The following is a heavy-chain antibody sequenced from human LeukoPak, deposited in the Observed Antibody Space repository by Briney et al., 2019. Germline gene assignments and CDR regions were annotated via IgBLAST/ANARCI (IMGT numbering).Heavy chain of an antibody. Sequence: GGSLRLSCAASGFTFSSYWMHWVRQAPGKGLVWVSRINSDGSSTSYADSVKGRFTISRDNAKNTLYLQMNSLRAEDTAVYYCARDNSSGWYVGVVDYWGQGTLVTVSS. CDR3: ARDNSSGWYVGVVDY. CDR2: INSDGSST. J-gene: IGHJ4*02. CDR1: GFTFSSYW. V-gene: IGHV3-74*01. D-gene: IGHD6-19*01.